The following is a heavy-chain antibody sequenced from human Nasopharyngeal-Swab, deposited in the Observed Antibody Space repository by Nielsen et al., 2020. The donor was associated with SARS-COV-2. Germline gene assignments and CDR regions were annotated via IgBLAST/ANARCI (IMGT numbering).Heavy chain of an antibody. CDR1: GFTFSSYG. J-gene: IGHJ4*02. Sequence: GESLKIPCAASGFTFSSYGMHWVRQDPGKGLEWVAVIWYDGSNKYYADSVKGRFTISRDNSKNTLYLQMNSLRAEDTAVYYCARGRSSSWEDYFDYWGQGTLVTVSS. D-gene: IGHD6-13*01. CDR3: ARGRSSSWEDYFDY. V-gene: IGHV3-33*01. CDR2: IWYDGSNK.